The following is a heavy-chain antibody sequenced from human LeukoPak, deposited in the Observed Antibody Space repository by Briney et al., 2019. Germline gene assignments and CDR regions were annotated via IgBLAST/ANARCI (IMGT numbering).Heavy chain of an antibody. Sequence: ASVKVSCKASGYTFTSYDINWVRQATGQGLEWMGWMNPNSSNTGYAQKFQGRVTMTRNTSISTAYMELSSLRSEDTAVYYCARGLKRWGYCSSTSCYSDNWFDPWGQGTLVTVSS. V-gene: IGHV1-8*01. CDR2: MNPNSSNT. J-gene: IGHJ5*02. CDR1: GYTFTSYD. CDR3: ARGLKRWGYCSSTSCYSDNWFDP. D-gene: IGHD2-2*01.